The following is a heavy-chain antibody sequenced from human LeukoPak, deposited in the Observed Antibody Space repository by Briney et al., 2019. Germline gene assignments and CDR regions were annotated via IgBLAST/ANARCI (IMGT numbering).Heavy chain of an antibody. CDR1: GYNFRNCG. J-gene: IGHJ3*02. V-gene: IGHV1-18*01. Sequence: GASVKVSCKASGYNFRNCGIGWVRQAPRQGLEWMGWITAGNGNTNYAQKVQGRVTMTTDTSTSTAYMELRSLRSDDTTVYFCARDSARGYSYGYTAFDIWGQGTMVTVSS. CDR3: ARDSARGYSYGYTAFDI. CDR2: ITAGNGNT. D-gene: IGHD5-18*01.